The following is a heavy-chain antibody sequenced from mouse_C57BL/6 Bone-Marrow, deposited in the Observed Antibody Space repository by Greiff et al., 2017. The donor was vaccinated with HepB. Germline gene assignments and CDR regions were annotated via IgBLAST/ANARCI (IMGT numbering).Heavy chain of an antibody. D-gene: IGHD2-5*01. V-gene: IGHV5-16*01. CDR3: ARQIYDYYSNFPYAMDY. Sequence: EVKLVESEGGLVQPGSSMKLSCTASGFTFSDYYMAWVRQVPEKGLEWVANINYDGSSTYYLDSLKSRFIISRDNAKNILYLQMSSLKSEDTATYYCARQIYDYYSNFPYAMDYWGQGTSVTVSS. CDR2: INYDGSST. CDR1: GFTFSDYY. J-gene: IGHJ4*01.